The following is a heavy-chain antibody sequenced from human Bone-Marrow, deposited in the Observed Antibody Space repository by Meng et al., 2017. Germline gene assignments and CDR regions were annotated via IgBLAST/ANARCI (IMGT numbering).Heavy chain of an antibody. CDR1: GGSISSSSYY. V-gene: IGHV4-39*07. Sequence: SETLSLTCTVSGGSISSSSYYWGWIRQPPGKGLEWIGSIYYSGSTYYNPSLKSRVTISVDTSKNQFSLKLSSVTAADTAVYYCARDERLRFDAFDIWGQGTRVTVSS. CDR2: IYYSGST. J-gene: IGHJ3*02. D-gene: IGHD4-17*01. CDR3: ARDERLRFDAFDI.